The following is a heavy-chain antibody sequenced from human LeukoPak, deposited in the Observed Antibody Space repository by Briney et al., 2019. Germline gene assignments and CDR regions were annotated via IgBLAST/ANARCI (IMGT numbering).Heavy chain of an antibody. D-gene: IGHD1-1*01. CDR1: GFSFSDHW. J-gene: IGHJ4*01. Sequence: GGSLRLSCVASGFSFSDHWMNWFRQAPGKGLEWVATIKKDGSEQYYVDSMKGRLTISRDNAKNSVYLQMNSLRAEDTAVYYCARWRHDNGFDYWGHGTLVTVSS. CDR2: IKKDGSEQ. V-gene: IGHV3-7*01. CDR3: ARWRHDNGFDY.